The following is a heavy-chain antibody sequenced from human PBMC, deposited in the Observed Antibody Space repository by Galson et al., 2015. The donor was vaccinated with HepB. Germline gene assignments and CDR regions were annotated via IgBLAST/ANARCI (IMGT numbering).Heavy chain of an antibody. CDR3: AKERREEFDY. CDR1: GFTFDTYA. V-gene: IGHV3-23*01. J-gene: IGHJ4*02. CDR2: ISDTGGST. Sequence: SLRLSCAASGFTFDTYAMSWVRQAPGKGLEWVSAISDTGGSTYYADSVKGRFTISRDTSKNTLFLQMNSLRAEDTAVYYCAKERREEFDYWGQGTLVTVSS.